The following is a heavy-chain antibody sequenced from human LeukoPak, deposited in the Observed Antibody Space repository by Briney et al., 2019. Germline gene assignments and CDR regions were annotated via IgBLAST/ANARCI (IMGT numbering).Heavy chain of an antibody. CDR1: GFTFSSYS. CDR2: ISSSSSTI. J-gene: IGHJ3*02. Sequence: GGSLRLSCAASGFTFSSYSMNWVRQAPGKGLEWVSYISSSSSTIYYADSVKGRFTISRDNAKNSLYLQMNSLRAEDTAVYYCATMYYYDSSGYGDDAFDIWGQGTMVTVSS. CDR3: ATMYYYDSSGYGDDAFDI. D-gene: IGHD3-22*01. V-gene: IGHV3-48*04.